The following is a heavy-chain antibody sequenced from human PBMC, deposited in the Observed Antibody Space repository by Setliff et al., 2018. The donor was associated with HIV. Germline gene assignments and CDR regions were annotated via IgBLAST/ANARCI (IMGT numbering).Heavy chain of an antibody. Sequence: GGSLRLSCAASGFTFSNYKMNWVRQAPGKGLEWVSNIKQDGSEKYYVDSVKGRFTISRDNAKNSLYLQMNSLRAEDTAVYYCAKRRVSNIGPGDYWGQGTLVTVSS. CDR1: GFTFSNYK. CDR2: IKQDGSEK. V-gene: IGHV3-7*03. J-gene: IGHJ4*02. CDR3: AKRRVSNIGPGDY. D-gene: IGHD3-16*02.